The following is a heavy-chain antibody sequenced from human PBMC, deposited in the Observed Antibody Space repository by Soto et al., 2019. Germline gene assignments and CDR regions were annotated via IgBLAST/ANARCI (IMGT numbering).Heavy chain of an antibody. CDR1: GDSVSSNSAA. CDR3: ARDRVDGAPIPIYYYGMDV. Sequence: SQTLSLTCAISGDSVSSNSAAWNWIRQSPSRGLEWLGRTYYRSKWYNDYAVSVKSRITINPDTSKNQFSLQLNSVTPEDTAVYYCARDRVDGAPIPIYYYGMDVWGQGTTVTISS. CDR2: TYYRSKWYN. J-gene: IGHJ6*02. V-gene: IGHV6-1*01. D-gene: IGHD4-17*01.